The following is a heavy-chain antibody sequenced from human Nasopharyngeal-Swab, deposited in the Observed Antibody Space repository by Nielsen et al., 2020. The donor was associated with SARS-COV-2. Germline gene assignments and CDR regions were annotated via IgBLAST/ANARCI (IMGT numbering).Heavy chain of an antibody. CDR3: ARNPGRAWNDY. J-gene: IGHJ4*02. D-gene: IGHD1-1*01. Sequence: GESLKISCKGSGYSFTSYWITLVRQMPGKGLEWMWRVDPSDSYTNYSPSFQGHATISADKSISTAYLQWSSLKASDTAMYYCARNPGRAWNDYWGQGTLVSVSS. V-gene: IGHV5-10-1*01. CDR2: VDPSDSYT. CDR1: GYSFTSYW.